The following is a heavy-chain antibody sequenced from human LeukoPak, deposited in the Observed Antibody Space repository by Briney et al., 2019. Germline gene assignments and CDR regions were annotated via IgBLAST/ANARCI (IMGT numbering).Heavy chain of an antibody. D-gene: IGHD3-10*01. CDR2: ISAYNGDT. CDR3: IKGFEY. CDR1: GNTFTDYY. Sequence: ASVKVSCKASGNTFTDYYLHWVRQAPGQGLEWMGWISAYNGDTNYAQILQGRVTLTADTSTNTAYMELRSLRSDDTAVYYCIKGFEYWGQGTLVTVSS. V-gene: IGHV1-18*04. J-gene: IGHJ4*02.